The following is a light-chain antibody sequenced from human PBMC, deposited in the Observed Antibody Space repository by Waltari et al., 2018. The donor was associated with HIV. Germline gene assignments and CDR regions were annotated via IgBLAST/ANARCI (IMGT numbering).Light chain of an antibody. CDR2: QDH. Sequence: SYEVTQPPSVAVSPGQTATITCSGYELGDKYTCWYQHKPGQSPLLVICQDHKRPSVIPERFSGSSAGHTATLTISGSLPMDEADYYCQAWGSTTSGVFGRGTKLTVL. J-gene: IGLJ2*01. CDR3: QAWGSTTSGV. CDR1: ELGDKY. V-gene: IGLV3-1*01.